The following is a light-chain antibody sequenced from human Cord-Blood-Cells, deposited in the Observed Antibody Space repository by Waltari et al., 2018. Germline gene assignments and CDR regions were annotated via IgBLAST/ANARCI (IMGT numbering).Light chain of an antibody. CDR2: GAS. CDR3: QQYNNWPYS. V-gene: IGKV3-15*01. Sequence: EIVMTQSPANLSVSPGVRATLSCRASQSVSSNLAWYQQKPGQAPKLLIYGASTRATGIPARFSGSGSGTEFTLTISSLQSEDFAVYYCQQYNNWPYSFGQGTKLEIK. J-gene: IGKJ2*03. CDR1: QSVSSN.